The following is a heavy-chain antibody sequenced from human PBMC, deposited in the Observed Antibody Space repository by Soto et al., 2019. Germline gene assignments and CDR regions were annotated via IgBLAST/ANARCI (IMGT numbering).Heavy chain of an antibody. CDR3: ARLGGSYAVPHFDY. J-gene: IGHJ4*02. CDR2: IYYSGTTT. V-gene: IGHV4-59*08. Sequence: SETLSLTCTVSGGSISSDYWSWIRLPPGKGLEWMGYIYYSGTTTTYNPSLKSRVTLSVDTSKNQFSLKLSSVTAADTAVYYCARLGGSYAVPHFDYWGQGTLVTVSS. D-gene: IGHD1-26*01. CDR1: GGSISSDY.